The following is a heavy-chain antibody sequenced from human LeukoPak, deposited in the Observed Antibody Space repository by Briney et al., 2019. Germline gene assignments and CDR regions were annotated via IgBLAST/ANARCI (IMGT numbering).Heavy chain of an antibody. CDR2: IYTSGST. Sequence: SETLSLTCTVSGGSISSGSYYWSWIRQPAGKGLEWIGRIYTSGSTNYNPSLKSRVTISVDTSKNQFSLKLSSVTAADTAVYYCARIPGGALNWFDPWGQGTLVTVSS. CDR3: ARIPGGALNWFDP. J-gene: IGHJ5*02. D-gene: IGHD2-2*02. CDR1: GGSISSGSYY. V-gene: IGHV4-61*02.